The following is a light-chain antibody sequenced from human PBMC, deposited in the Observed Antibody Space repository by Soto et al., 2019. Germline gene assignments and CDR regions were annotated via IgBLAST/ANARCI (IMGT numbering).Light chain of an antibody. Sequence: IQMTQSPSTLSASVGDRVTITCRASQSINKWVAWFQQKSGRAPKLLNYDAATWQIGVPSRFSGTGSGTDFSLTISSLQPEDFATYYCHQYNIGYTFGQGTRLDIK. V-gene: IGKV1-5*01. CDR1: QSINKW. CDR3: HQYNIGYT. CDR2: DAA. J-gene: IGKJ2*01.